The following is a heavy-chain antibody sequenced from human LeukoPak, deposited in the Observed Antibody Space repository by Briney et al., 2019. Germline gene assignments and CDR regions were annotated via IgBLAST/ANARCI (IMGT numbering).Heavy chain of an antibody. D-gene: IGHD6-13*01. CDR3: ARGRIAAAGTYYFDY. Sequence: ASVKVSCKASGYTFTSYYMHWVRQAPGQGLEWMGIINPSGGSTSYAQKFQGRVTMTRDTSTSTVYMELSSLRPEDTAVYYCARGRIAAAGTYYFDYWGQGTLVTVSS. J-gene: IGHJ4*02. V-gene: IGHV1-46*01. CDR2: INPSGGST. CDR1: GYTFTSYY.